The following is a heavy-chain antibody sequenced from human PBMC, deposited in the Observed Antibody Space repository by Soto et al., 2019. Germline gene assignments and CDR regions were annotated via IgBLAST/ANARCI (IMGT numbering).Heavy chain of an antibody. CDR2: ISSTSSYT. Sequence: PGGSLRLSCAASGFTFSSYAMNWVRQTQEKGLEWVSSISSTSSYTHYSVSVKGRFTISRDNANNSLFLQMNSLRAEDTATYYCARDLALAGNYWGQGVLVTVSS. CDR1: GFTFSSYA. D-gene: IGHD6-19*01. J-gene: IGHJ4*02. V-gene: IGHV3-21*01. CDR3: ARDLALAGNY.